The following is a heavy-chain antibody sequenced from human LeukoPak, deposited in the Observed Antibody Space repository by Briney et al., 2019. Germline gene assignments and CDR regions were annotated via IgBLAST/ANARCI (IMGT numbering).Heavy chain of an antibody. J-gene: IGHJ4*02. Sequence: GGSLRLSCAASGFTFDDYGMSWVRQAPGKGLEWVSGINWNGGSTGYADSVKGRFTISRDNAKNSLYLQMNSLRAEDTALYYCARVGNYYDSSGYYYLFDYWGQGTLVTVSS. CDR3: ARVGNYYDSSGYYYLFDY. V-gene: IGHV3-20*04. CDR2: INWNGGST. D-gene: IGHD3-22*01. CDR1: GFTFDDYG.